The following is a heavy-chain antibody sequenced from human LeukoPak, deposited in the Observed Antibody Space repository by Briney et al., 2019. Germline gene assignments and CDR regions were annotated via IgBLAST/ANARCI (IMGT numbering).Heavy chain of an antibody. CDR1: GFTFSSYG. D-gene: IGHD1-26*01. Sequence: GGSLRLSCAASGFTFSSYGMHWVRQAPGKGLEWVTFIRYDGSNRYYVESVKGRFSISRDNSKNTLYLEMNSLRAEDTAIYYCAKGKGKLGAFQSDFDYWGQGTLVTVSS. CDR2: IRYDGSNR. J-gene: IGHJ4*02. CDR3: AKGKGKLGAFQSDFDY. V-gene: IGHV3-30*02.